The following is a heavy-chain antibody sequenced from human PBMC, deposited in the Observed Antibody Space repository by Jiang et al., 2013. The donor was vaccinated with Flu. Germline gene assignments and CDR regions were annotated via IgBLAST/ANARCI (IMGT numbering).Heavy chain of an antibody. J-gene: IGHJ6*02. D-gene: IGHD2-15*01. CDR3: ARASKRSVVGRSGMDV. Sequence: ETLSLTCTVSGGSISSSSYYWGWIRQPPGKGLEWIGNIYYSGNTFYNPSLTSRVTISLDTSKKQFSLKLSSVTAADTAVYYCARASKRSVVGRSGMDVWGQGTTVTVSS. CDR1: GGSISSSSYY. V-gene: IGHV4-39*07. CDR2: IYYSGNT.